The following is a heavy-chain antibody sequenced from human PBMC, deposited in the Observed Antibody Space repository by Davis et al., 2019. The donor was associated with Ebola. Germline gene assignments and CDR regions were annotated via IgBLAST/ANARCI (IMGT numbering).Heavy chain of an antibody. CDR3: AKADSSTSWNWFDP. V-gene: IGHV3-23*01. Sequence: GESLKISCAASGFTFSSYAMSWVRQAPGKGLEWVSAISGIGGSTYYADSVKGRFTISRDNSKNTLYLQMNSLRAEDTAVYYCAKADSSTSWNWFDPWGQGTLVTVSP. J-gene: IGHJ5*02. CDR1: GFTFSSYA. D-gene: IGHD2-2*01. CDR2: ISGIGGST.